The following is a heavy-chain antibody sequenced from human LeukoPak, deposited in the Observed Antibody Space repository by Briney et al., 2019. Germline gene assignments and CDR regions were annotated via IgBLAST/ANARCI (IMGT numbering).Heavy chain of an antibody. CDR1: GYTFTSYD. V-gene: IGHV1-8*01. D-gene: IGHD4-11*01. CDR2: MSPNSDNT. J-gene: IGHJ6*02. Sequence: GASVKVSCKASGYTFTSYDINWVRQATGQGLEWMGWMSPNSDNTGYAQKLQGRVTMTTDTSTSTAYMELRSLRSDDTAVYYCAREGVTTDYYYYGMDVWGQGTTVTVSS. CDR3: AREGVTTDYYYYGMDV.